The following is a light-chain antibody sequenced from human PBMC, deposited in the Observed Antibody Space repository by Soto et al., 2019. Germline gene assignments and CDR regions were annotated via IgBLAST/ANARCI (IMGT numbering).Light chain of an antibody. J-gene: IGKJ4*01. Sequence: EIMMTQSPATLSVSPGERATLSCRVSQSVSSNLAWYQQKPGQAPRLLIYGASTRATGIPARFSGSGSGTEFTLTISSLQSEDFAVYYCQQYNNWPLTFGGGTKVEIK. CDR2: GAS. CDR1: QSVSSN. V-gene: IGKV3-15*01. CDR3: QQYNNWPLT.